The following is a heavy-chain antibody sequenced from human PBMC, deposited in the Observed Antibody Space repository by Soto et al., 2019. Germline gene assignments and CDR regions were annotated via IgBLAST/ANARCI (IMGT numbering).Heavy chain of an antibody. CDR2: ISASTRNP. D-gene: IGHD2-15*01. CDR1: GYTFSDYA. V-gene: IGHV1-18*01. CDR3: VRCYCSVGSCYACWHFDL. J-gene: IGHJ2*01. Sequence: QVQLVQSGGEVKKPGASVKVSCQASGYTFSDYAISWVRQAPGQGLEWMGWISASTRNPDQAQNFQGRVIMTLDTSTNTAYMELRSLRSDDTAVYYCVRCYCSVGSCYACWHFDLWGRGTPVTVSS.